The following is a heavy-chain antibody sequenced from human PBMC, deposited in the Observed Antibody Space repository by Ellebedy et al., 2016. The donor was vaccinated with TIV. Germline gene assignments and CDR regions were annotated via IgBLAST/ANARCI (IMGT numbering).Heavy chain of an antibody. Sequence: ASVKVSXKASRGTFSSYAFSWVRQAPGQGLEWMGGIIPIFGTSTYAQKFQGRVTITADESTSTAHMELSSLRSEDTAVYYCARDKEGEFDDSSGYVSYHYYMDVWGKGTSVTVSS. D-gene: IGHD3-22*01. CDR1: RGTFSSYA. CDR3: ARDKEGEFDDSSGYVSYHYYMDV. V-gene: IGHV1-69*13. CDR2: IIPIFGTS. J-gene: IGHJ6*03.